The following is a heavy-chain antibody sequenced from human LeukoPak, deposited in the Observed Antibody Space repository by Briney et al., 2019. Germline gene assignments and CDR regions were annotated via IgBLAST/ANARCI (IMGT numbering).Heavy chain of an antibody. CDR1: GFTFSGSA. CDR2: IRSKANSYAT. J-gene: IGHJ3*02. CDR3: TNIIVGASMRQAFDI. D-gene: IGHD1-26*01. Sequence: GGSLRLSCAASGFTFSGSAMHWVRQASGEGLEWVGRIRSKANSYATAYAASVKGRFTISRDDSKNTAYLQMNSLKTEDTAVYYCTNIIVGASMRQAFDIWGQGTMVTVSS. V-gene: IGHV3-73*01.